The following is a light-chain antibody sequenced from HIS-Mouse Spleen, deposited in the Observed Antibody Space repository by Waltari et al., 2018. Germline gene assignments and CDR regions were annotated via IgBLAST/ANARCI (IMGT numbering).Light chain of an antibody. Sequence: QSALTQPASVSGSPGQSITISCTGTSSDVGSYNLVSWYQQHPGKAPKLMIYEGSKRPSGVVNGCAGSKAGNTASLTISGLQAEDEADYYCCSYAGSSTWVFGGGTKLTVL. J-gene: IGLJ3*02. CDR2: EGS. V-gene: IGLV2-23*01. CDR3: CSYAGSSTWV. CDR1: SSDVGSYNL.